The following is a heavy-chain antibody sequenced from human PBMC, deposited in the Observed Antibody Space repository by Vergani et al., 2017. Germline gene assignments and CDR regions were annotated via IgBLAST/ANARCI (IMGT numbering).Heavy chain of an antibody. D-gene: IGHD3-3*01. CDR2: IYYSGST. V-gene: IGHV4-59*01. Sequence: QVQLQESGPGLVKPSETLSLTCTVSGGSISSYYWSWIRQPPGKGLEWIGYIYYSGSTNYNPSLKSRVTISVDTSKNQFSLKLSSVTAADTAVYYCARESSHYDFWSGYYYYYYMDVWGKGP. CDR3: ARESSHYDFWSGYYYYYYMDV. CDR1: GGSISSYY. J-gene: IGHJ6*03.